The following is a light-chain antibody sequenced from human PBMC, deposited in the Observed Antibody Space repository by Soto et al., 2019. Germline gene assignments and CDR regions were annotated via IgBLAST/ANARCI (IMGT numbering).Light chain of an antibody. V-gene: IGKV3-15*01. Sequence: ATLSCRASQSVSSNLAWYQQKPGQAPRLLIYGASTRATGIPARFSGSGSGTEFTLTISSLQSEDFAVYYCQQYNIWPPITFGQGTRLENK. J-gene: IGKJ5*01. CDR2: GAS. CDR1: QSVSSN. CDR3: QQYNIWPPIT.